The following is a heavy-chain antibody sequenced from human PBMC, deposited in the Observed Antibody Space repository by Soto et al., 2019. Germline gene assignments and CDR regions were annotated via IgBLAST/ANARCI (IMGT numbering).Heavy chain of an antibody. J-gene: IGHJ5*02. V-gene: IGHV1-69*02. CDR1: GGTFSSYT. D-gene: IGHD2-15*01. CDR3: ARSLGYCSGGSCYSYNWFDP. CDR2: IIPILGIA. Sequence: GASVKVSCKAPGGTFSSYTISCVRQAPGQGLEWMGRIIPILGIANYAQKFQGRVTITADKSTSTAYMELSSLRSEDTAVYYCARSLGYCSGGSCYSYNWFDPWGQGTLVTVPS.